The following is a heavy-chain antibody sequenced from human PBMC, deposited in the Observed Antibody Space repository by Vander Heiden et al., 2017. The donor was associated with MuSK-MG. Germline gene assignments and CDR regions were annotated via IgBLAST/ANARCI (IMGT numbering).Heavy chain of an antibody. CDR2: ISGSGDST. V-gene: IGHV3-23*01. Sequence: EVQLLESGGGLVQPGGSLRLSCAASGFTFSTYAMSWVRQAPGKGLEWVSSISGSGDSTYYADSVKGRFTISRDDSKNTLYLQMNSLRAEDTAVYFCAKRRTSPDYWGQGTLVTVSS. CDR1: GFTFSTYA. D-gene: IGHD3-3*01. J-gene: IGHJ4*02. CDR3: AKRRTSPDY.